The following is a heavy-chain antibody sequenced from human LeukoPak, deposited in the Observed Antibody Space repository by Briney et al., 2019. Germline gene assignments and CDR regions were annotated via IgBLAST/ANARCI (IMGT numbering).Heavy chain of an antibody. D-gene: IGHD2-2*02. CDR2: ISAYNGNT. J-gene: IGHJ6*02. CDR3: ARVLKGYCSSTSCYRGYGMDV. V-gene: IGHV1-18*01. Sequence: VASVKVSCKASGYTFTSYGISWVRQAPGQGLEWMGWISAYNGNTNYAQKLQGRVTMTTDTSTSTAYMELRSLRSDDTAVYYCARVLKGYCSSTSCYRGYGMDVWGQGTTVTVSS. CDR1: GYTFTSYG.